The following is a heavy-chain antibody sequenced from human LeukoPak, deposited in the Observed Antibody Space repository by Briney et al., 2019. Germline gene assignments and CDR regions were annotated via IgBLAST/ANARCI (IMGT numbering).Heavy chain of an antibody. V-gene: IGHV4-61*02. CDR1: GGSISSGSYY. CDR2: IYTSGST. CDR3: ARSSSWLNAFDI. J-gene: IGHJ3*02. Sequence: SETLSLTCTVSGGSISSGSYYWSWIRQPAGKGLEWIGRIYTSGSTNYNPSLKSRVTISVDTSKNQFSLKLSSVTAADTAVYYCARSSSWLNAFDIWGQGTMVTVSS. D-gene: IGHD6-13*01.